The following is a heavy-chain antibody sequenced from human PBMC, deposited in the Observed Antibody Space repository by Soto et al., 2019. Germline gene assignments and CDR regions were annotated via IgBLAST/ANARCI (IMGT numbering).Heavy chain of an antibody. J-gene: IGHJ4*02. CDR1: GFTFSTYA. V-gene: IGHV3-30-3*01. CDR2: ISYDGSQK. CDR3: ARDRHPLGSRTNGVCYGNGYVDY. Sequence: QVQLVESGGGGIQPGRSLRLSCAASGFTFSTYAMDWVRQAPGKGLEWVAVISYDGSQKYYADSVEGRFTISRDNSKNTVFLHMNSLRAEDTAVYYCARDRHPLGSRTNGVCYGNGYVDYWGQGTLVTVSS. D-gene: IGHD2-8*01.